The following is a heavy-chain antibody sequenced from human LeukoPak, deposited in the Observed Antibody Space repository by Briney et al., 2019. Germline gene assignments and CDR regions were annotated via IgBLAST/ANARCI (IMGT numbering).Heavy chain of an antibody. CDR1: GYTFTGYY. CDR2: INPNSGGT. Sequence: ASVKVSCKASGYTFTGYYMHWVRQAPGQGLEWMGWINPNSGGTNYAQKFQGWVTMTRDTSISTAYMELSRLRSDDTAVYYCARGEYYGNYLHAFDIWGQGTMVTVSS. J-gene: IGHJ3*02. CDR3: ARGEYYGNYLHAFDI. V-gene: IGHV1-2*04. D-gene: IGHD4-11*01.